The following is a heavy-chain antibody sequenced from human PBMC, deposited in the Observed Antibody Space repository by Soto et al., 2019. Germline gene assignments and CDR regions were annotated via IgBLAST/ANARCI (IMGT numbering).Heavy chain of an antibody. J-gene: IGHJ3*02. D-gene: IGHD4-17*01. Sequence: GGSLRLSCAASGFTFSTYAMSWVRQAPGKGLEWVSAISPSGESTYSADSVKGRFTISRDNSMNALYLQMSSLRIEDTAVYYCAHPRGYGVFDAYGIWGRGTMVTVSS. CDR1: GFTFSTYA. CDR3: AHPRGYGVFDAYGI. CDR2: ISPSGEST. V-gene: IGHV3-23*01.